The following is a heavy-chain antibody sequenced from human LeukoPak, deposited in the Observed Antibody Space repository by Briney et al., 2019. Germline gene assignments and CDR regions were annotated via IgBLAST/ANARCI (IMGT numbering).Heavy chain of an antibody. CDR3: ARDSSTMGSFNWFDP. J-gene: IGHJ5*02. V-gene: IGHV3-20*01. CDR2: ISWNGGTT. Sequence: GGSLRLSCAVSGFRFDDFGMSWVRQAPGKGLEWVSGISWNGGTTGYADSVKGRFTISRDNAKNSLYLQMNSLRAEDTALYHCARDSSTMGSFNWFDPWGQGTLVTVSS. D-gene: IGHD3-10*01. CDR1: GFRFDDFG.